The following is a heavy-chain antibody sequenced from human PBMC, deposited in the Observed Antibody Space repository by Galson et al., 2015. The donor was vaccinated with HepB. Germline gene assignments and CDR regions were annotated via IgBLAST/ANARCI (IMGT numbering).Heavy chain of an antibody. J-gene: IGHJ3*02. D-gene: IGHD3-3*01. Sequence: SVKVSCKASGYTFNTYGMSWVRQAPGQGLEWMGWISAYNGNTNYAQKVQGRVTMTTDTSTSTAYMELRSLRSDDTAVYYCARATYYGVVIAQDAFDIWGQGTMVTVSS. V-gene: IGHV1-18*01. CDR2: ISAYNGNT. CDR3: ARATYYGVVIAQDAFDI. CDR1: GYTFNTYG.